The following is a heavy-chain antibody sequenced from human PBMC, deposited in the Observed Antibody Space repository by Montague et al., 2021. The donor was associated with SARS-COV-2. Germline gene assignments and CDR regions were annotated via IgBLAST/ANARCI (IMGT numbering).Heavy chain of an antibody. CDR2: ISDSGST. CDR3: ARHYSASLPAVY. J-gene: IGHJ4*02. CDR1: DGSISSPNW. Sequence: SETLSLTCAVSDGSISSPNWWNWVRQPPGKGLEWIGYISDSGSTNYNPSLTSRVTMSVDTSKNHFSLKVNSVTAADTAVYYWARHYSASLPAVYWGQGTLVTVSS. D-gene: IGHD4-11*01. V-gene: IGHV4-4*02.